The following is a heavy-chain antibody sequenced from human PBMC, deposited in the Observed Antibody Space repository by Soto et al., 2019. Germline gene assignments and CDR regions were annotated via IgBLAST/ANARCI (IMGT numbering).Heavy chain of an antibody. CDR2: IYYSGST. CDR1: GGSISSGGYY. CDR3: ARASPPPRITMVRGAPNFDY. V-gene: IGHV4-31*01. D-gene: IGHD3-10*01. J-gene: IGHJ4*02. Sequence: QVQLQESGPGLVKPSQTLSLTCTVSGGSISSGGYYWSWIRQHPGKGLEWIGYIYYSGSTYYNPSLNNPVTRSLDWSQNQVSRKMNSVTDADTAVYYCARASPPPRITMVRGAPNFDYWGQGPLVTVSS.